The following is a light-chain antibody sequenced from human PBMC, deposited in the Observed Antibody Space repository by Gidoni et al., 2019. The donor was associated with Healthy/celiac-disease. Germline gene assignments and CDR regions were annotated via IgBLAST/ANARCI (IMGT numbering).Light chain of an antibody. CDR2: GNS. J-gene: IGLJ2*01. CDR1: SANIGAGYD. Sequence: QSVLTQPPSVSGAPGQAVTSSCTGSSANIGAGYDVHWYQQLPGTAPKRLIYGNSNRPSGVPDRFSGSKSGTSASLAITGLQAEDEADYYCQSYDSSLSGHVVFGGGTKLTVL. CDR3: QSYDSSLSGHVV. V-gene: IGLV1-40*01.